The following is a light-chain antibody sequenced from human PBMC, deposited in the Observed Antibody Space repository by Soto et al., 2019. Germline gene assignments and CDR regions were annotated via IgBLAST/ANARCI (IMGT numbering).Light chain of an antibody. J-gene: IGKJ1*01. CDR2: EAS. CDR1: QSVSNY. CDR3: QQRYNWPLT. Sequence: ESVLTQSPATLSLSPGERATLSCRASQSVSNYLAWYQQKPGQAPRLLIYEASNRATGIPARFSGSGSGTDFTLTISSLEPEDFAVYYCQQRYNWPLTFGQGTKLEIK. V-gene: IGKV3-11*01.